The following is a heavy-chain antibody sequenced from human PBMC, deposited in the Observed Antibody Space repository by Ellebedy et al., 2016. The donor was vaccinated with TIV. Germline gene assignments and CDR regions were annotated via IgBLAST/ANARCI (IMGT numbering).Heavy chain of an antibody. CDR3: AKFDGSGSRININFDY. Sequence: GESLKISCAASGFPFSSYGMHWVRQAPGKGLEWVAFIRYDGSNKYYADSVKGRFTISRYNSKNTLYLQMNSLRAEDTAVYYCAKFDGSGSRININFDYWGQGTLVTVSS. V-gene: IGHV3-30*02. CDR2: IRYDGSNK. J-gene: IGHJ4*02. CDR1: GFPFSSYG. D-gene: IGHD3-10*01.